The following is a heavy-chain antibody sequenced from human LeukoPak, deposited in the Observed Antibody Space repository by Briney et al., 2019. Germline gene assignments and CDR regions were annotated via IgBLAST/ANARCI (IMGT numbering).Heavy chain of an antibody. CDR3: ARMGLWFGELLGRRDF. D-gene: IGHD3-10*01. J-gene: IGHJ4*02. CDR2: IYRAGST. Sequence: PGGSLRLSCAASGITVSSDYMSWVRQAQGKGLEWVSIYRAGSTHYANFVKGRFTISRDNSKNTVDLQMNSLTTEDTAVYYCARMGLWFGELLGRRDFWGQGTLVTVSS. CDR1: GITVSSDY. V-gene: IGHV3-66*01.